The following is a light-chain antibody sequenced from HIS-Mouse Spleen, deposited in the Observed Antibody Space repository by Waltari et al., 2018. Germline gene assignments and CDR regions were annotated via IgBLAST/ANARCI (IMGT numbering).Light chain of an antibody. Sequence: SSELTQPPSVSVSPGQTARITRSGDALPTKYAYRYQQKSGQAPVLVIYEDSKRPSGIPERFSGSSSGTMATLTISGAQVEDEADYYCYSTDSSGNHRVFGGGTKLTVL. J-gene: IGLJ2*01. CDR3: YSTDSSGNHRV. V-gene: IGLV3-10*01. CDR1: ALPTKY. CDR2: EDS.